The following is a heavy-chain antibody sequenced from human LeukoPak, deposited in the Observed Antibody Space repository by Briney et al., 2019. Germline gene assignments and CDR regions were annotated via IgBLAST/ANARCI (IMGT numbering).Heavy chain of an antibody. Sequence: AGGSLRLSCAASGFTFSDFAMSWVRQAPGKGLEWVSTISDGGSITYYADSVKGRFTISRDNSKNTLFLQMNSLSAEDTALYYCAKSRGSGSNMARGVNFDYWGQGTLVTVSS. J-gene: IGHJ4*02. D-gene: IGHD3-10*01. V-gene: IGHV3-23*01. CDR1: GFTFSDFA. CDR3: AKSRGSGSNMARGVNFDY. CDR2: ISDGGSIT.